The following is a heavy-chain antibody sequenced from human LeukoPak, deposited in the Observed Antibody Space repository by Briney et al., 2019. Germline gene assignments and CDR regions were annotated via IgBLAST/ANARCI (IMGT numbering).Heavy chain of an antibody. D-gene: IGHD3-3*01. J-gene: IGHJ4*02. Sequence: GGSLRLSCAASGFTFSSYAMSWVRQAPGKGLEWVSAISGSAGSTYYADSVKGRFTISRDNSKNTLYLQMNSLRAEDTAVYYCAKDLWDVLRFLDYWGQGTLVTVSS. CDR2: ISGSAGST. CDR1: GFTFSSYA. V-gene: IGHV3-23*01. CDR3: AKDLWDVLRFLDY.